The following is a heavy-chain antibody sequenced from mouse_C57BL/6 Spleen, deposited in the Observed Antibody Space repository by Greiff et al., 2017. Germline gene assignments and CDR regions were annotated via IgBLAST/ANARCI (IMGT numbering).Heavy chain of an antibody. J-gene: IGHJ2*01. CDR3: ARVYYYGSSYFDY. V-gene: IGHV1-52*01. Sequence: QVQLQQPGAELVRPGSSVKLSCKASGYTFTSYWMHWVKQRPIQGLEWIGNIDPSDSDTHYNQKFKDKATLTVDKSSSTAYMPLSSLTSEDSAVYSCARVYYYGSSYFDYWGQGTPLTVSS. CDR1: GYTFTSYW. CDR2: IDPSDSDT. D-gene: IGHD1-1*01.